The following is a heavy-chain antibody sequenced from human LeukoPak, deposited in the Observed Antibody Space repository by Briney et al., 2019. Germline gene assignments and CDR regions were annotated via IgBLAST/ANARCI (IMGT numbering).Heavy chain of an antibody. CDR3: ARASVVVTAKAYGMDV. CDR1: GGSFSGYY. CDR2: INHSGST. J-gene: IGHJ6*02. D-gene: IGHD2-21*02. Sequence: SETLSLTCAVYGGSFSGYYWSWIRQPPGKGLEWIAEINHSGSTNYNPSLKSRVTISVDTSKNQFSLKLSSVTAADTAVYYCARASVVVTAKAYGMDVWGQGTTVTVSS. V-gene: IGHV4-34*01.